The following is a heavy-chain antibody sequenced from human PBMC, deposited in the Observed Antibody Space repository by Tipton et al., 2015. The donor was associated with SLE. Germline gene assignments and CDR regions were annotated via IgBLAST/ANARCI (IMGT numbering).Heavy chain of an antibody. J-gene: IGHJ3*02. CDR1: GGSISSNY. Sequence: TLSLTCTVSGGSISSNYWSWIRQPPGKGLEWIGYILTTGRTKYSPSLTSRVTISGDTSKNQVSLRLTSVTAADTAVYYCARVGLITPDAFDIWGQGTLVTVSS. CDR3: ARVGLITPDAFDI. D-gene: IGHD3-16*01. CDR2: ILTTGRT. V-gene: IGHV4-4*08.